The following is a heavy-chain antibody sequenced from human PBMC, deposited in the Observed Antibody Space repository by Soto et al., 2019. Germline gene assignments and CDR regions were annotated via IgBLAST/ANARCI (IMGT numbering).Heavy chain of an antibody. Sequence: GGSLRLSCAASGFTFSSYSMNWVRQAPGKGLEWVSYISSSSSTIYYADSVKGRFTISRDNAKNSLYLQMNSLRDEDTAVYYCARGSGYDPYRVGDYWGQGTLVTVSS. CDR2: ISSSSSTI. D-gene: IGHD3-22*01. CDR1: GFTFSSYS. J-gene: IGHJ4*02. V-gene: IGHV3-48*02. CDR3: ARGSGYDPYRVGDY.